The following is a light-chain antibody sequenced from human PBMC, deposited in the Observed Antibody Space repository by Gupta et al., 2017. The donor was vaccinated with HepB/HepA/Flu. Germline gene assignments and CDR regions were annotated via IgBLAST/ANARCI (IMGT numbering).Light chain of an antibody. CDR3: CSYAGSYTVV. V-gene: IGLV2-11*01. Sequence: QSALTQPRALSGSPGRSVPIPCTRTSSDVGGYDYVSWYQQHPGKAPKLMIYDVSKRPSGVPDGFSGSKSGNTASLTISARQAEDEADYYCCSYAGSYTVVFGGGTKLTVL. CDR1: SSDVGGYDY. J-gene: IGLJ2*01. CDR2: DVS.